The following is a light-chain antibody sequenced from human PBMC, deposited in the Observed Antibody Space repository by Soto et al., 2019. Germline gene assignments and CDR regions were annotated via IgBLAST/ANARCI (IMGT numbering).Light chain of an antibody. V-gene: IGLV2-14*01. Sequence: QSALTQPASVSGSPGQSIAISCTGTSSDVGGYNYVSWYQQHPGKAPKLIIYDVTNRPSGGSNRFSGSKSGNTASLAISGLQAEDEADYYCSSYTSSSTYVFGTGSKVTGL. CDR2: DVT. J-gene: IGLJ1*01. CDR1: SSDVGGYNY. CDR3: SSYTSSSTYV.